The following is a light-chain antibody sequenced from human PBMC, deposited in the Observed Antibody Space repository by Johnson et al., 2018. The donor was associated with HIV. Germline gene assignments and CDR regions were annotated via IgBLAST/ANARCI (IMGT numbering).Light chain of an antibody. CDR2: ENN. J-gene: IGLJ1*01. Sequence: QSVLTQPPSVSAPPGQKVTISCSGSSSNIGNNYVSWYQQLPGTAPKLLIYENNKRPSGIPDRFSGSKSGTSATLGITGLQTGDDADYYCGTWDSSLSAHYVFGTGTKVTVL. V-gene: IGLV1-51*02. CDR1: SSNIGNNY. CDR3: GTWDSSLSAHYV.